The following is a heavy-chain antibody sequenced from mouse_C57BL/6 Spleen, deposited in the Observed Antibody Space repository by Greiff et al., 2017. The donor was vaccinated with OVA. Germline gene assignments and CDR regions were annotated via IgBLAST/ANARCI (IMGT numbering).Heavy chain of an antibody. D-gene: IGHD2-4*01. CDR1: GYAFSSYW. V-gene: IGHV1-80*01. CDR3: ARKDYDGVDFDY. CDR2: IYPGDGDT. Sequence: QVQLQQSGAELVKPGASVKISCKASGYAFSSYWMNWVKQRPGKGLEWIGQIYPGDGDTNYNGKFKGKATLTADKSSSTAYMQRSSLTSEDSAVYFCARKDYDGVDFDYWGQGTTLTVSS. J-gene: IGHJ2*01.